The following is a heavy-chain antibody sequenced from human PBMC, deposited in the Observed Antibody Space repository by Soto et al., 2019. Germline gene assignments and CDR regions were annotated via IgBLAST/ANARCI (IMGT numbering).Heavy chain of an antibody. CDR1: GYTFTSYG. D-gene: IGHD2-15*01. CDR3: ARDPSNIVVVVAATNWFDP. Sequence: ASVKVSCKASGYTFTSYGISWVRQAPGQGLEWMGWISAYNGNTNYAQKLQGRVTMTTDTSTSTAYMELRSLRSDDTAVYYCARDPSNIVVVVAATNWFDPWGQGTLVTVSS. V-gene: IGHV1-18*01. CDR2: ISAYNGNT. J-gene: IGHJ5*02.